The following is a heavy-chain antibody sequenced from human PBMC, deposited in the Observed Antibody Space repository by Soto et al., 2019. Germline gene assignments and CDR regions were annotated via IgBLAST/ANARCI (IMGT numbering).Heavy chain of an antibody. V-gene: IGHV3-21*01. CDR3: AGRPGAARPLGVSSYYYYGMDV. CDR1: GFTFSSYS. Sequence: NPVGSLRLSCAASGFTFSSYSMNWVRQAPGKGLEWVSSISSSSSYIYYADSVKGRFTISRDNAKNSLYLQMNSLRAEDTAVYYCAGRPGAARPLGVSSYYYYGMDVWGQGTTVTVSS. D-gene: IGHD6-6*01. CDR2: ISSSSSYI. J-gene: IGHJ6*02.